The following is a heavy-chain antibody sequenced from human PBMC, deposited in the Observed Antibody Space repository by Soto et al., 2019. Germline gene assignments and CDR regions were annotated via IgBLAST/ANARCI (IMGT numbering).Heavy chain of an antibody. CDR2: INQDGSVK. J-gene: IGHJ4*02. CDR3: ARIGYSSSCTDY. Sequence: GGAVRISCAGCGCTVSSYWLSWVRQVPGKGLEWVANINQDGSVKYYGDSMKGRFAVSRDNGKSSLFLQMNSLRVEDTAVYYCARIGYSSSCTDYWGQGTLVTVSS. D-gene: IGHD6-6*01. V-gene: IGHV3-7*05. CDR1: GCTVSSYW.